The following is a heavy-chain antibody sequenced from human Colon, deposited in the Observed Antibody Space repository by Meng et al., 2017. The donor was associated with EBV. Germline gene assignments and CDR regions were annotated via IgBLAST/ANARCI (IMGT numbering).Heavy chain of an antibody. CDR1: GGSHSSRNW. Sequence: QVQVQGAGPGLVMPSGALSLTCAVSGGSHSSRNWWSWVRQPPGKGLEWIGEIYHSGSTNYNPSLKSRVTISVDESKNQFSLRLSSVTAADTAVYYCARVGAYCGGDCYHPRWGQGTLVTVSS. V-gene: IGHV4-4*02. CDR2: IYHSGST. D-gene: IGHD2-21*02. CDR3: ARVGAYCGGDCYHPR. J-gene: IGHJ4*02.